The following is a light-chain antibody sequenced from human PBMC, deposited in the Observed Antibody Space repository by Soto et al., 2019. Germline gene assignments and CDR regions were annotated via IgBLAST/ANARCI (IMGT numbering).Light chain of an antibody. V-gene: IGKV1-27*01. CDR1: QGISNY. Sequence: DIQMTQSPSSLSASVGDRVTITCRASQGISNYLAWYQQIPGKVPKLLISAASTLQSGVPSRFSGSGSGTDFTLTISSLQPEDVATYYCQKYTNVPAFGGGTKVDIK. CDR3: QKYTNVPA. J-gene: IGKJ4*01. CDR2: AAS.